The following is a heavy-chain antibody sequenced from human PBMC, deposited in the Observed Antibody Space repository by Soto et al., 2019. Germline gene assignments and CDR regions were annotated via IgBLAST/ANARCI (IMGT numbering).Heavy chain of an antibody. V-gene: IGHV3-30*18. CDR1: GFTFSSYG. Sequence: QVQLVESGGGVVQPGRSLRLSCAASGFTFSSYGMHWVRQAPGKGLEWVAVISYDGSNKYYADSVKGRFTISRDNSKNTLYLQMNSLRAEDTAVYYCAKDRAMIVLVSAFDIWGQGTMVTVSS. CDR3: AKDRAMIVLVSAFDI. CDR2: ISYDGSNK. D-gene: IGHD3-22*01. J-gene: IGHJ3*02.